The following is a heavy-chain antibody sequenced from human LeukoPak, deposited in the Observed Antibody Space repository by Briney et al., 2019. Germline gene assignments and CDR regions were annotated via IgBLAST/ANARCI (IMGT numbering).Heavy chain of an antibody. CDR2: ISDSGGST. CDR3: AKGHYYGSTSYLGYFDS. V-gene: IGHV3-23*01. CDR1: GFTFSSYA. D-gene: IGHD3-10*01. J-gene: IGHJ4*02. Sequence: PGGSLRLSCAASGFTFSSYAMSWVRQAPGKGLDWVSTISDSGGSTYYTDSVKGRFTISRDNSKNTLYLQMNSLRAEDTAVYYCAKGHYYGSTSYLGYFDSWGQGTLVTVSS.